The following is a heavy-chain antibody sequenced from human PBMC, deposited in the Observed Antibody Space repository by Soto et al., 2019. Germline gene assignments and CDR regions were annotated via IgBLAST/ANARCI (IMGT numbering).Heavy chain of an antibody. J-gene: IGHJ4*02. CDR2: IIPIFGTP. CDR3: ARDRDDDGSGNYYSRIDF. V-gene: IGHV1-69*19. D-gene: IGHD3-10*01. CDR1: GGIFSTYA. Sequence: QVQLVQSGAEVKKPGSSVKVSCKASGGIFSTYAISWLRQAPGQGLEWMGGIIPIFGTPNYAQRFQGRVPIDADESTSTGYLDLSRVRSEDTAVYYCARDRDDDGSGNYYSRIDFWGQGTLVTLSS.